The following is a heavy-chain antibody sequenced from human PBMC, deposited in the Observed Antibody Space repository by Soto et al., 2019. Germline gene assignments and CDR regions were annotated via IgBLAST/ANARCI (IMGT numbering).Heavy chain of an antibody. CDR2: INPSGGST. V-gene: IGHV1-46*01. CDR3: ARALHLYGDYAPPFDY. J-gene: IGHJ4*02. Sequence: QVQLVQSGAEVKKPGASVKVSCKASGYTFTSYYMHWVRQAPGQGLEWMGIINPSGGSTSYAQKFQGRVTMTRDTSTSTVYMELSSLRSEDTAVYSCARALHLYGDYAPPFDYWGQGTLVTVSS. CDR1: GYTFTSYY. D-gene: IGHD4-17*01.